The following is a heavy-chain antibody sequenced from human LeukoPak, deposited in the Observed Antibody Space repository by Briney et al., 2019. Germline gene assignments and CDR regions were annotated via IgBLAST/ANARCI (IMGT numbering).Heavy chain of an antibody. J-gene: IGHJ4*02. CDR1: GFTVSSNY. V-gene: IGHV3-53*01. CDR2: MYSGGST. D-gene: IGHD3-16*01. Sequence: GGSLGLSCAASGFTVSSNYMSWVRQAPGKGLEWVSVMYSGGSTYYADSVKGRFTISRDNSKNTLYLQMNSLRAEDTAVYYCAWGQRGIYWGQGTLVTVSS. CDR3: AWGQRGIY.